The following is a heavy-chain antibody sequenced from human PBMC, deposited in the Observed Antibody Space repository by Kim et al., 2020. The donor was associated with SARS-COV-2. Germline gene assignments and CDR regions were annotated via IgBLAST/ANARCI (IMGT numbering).Heavy chain of an antibody. CDR3: ARDLHNSWCIDH. V-gene: IGHV1-46*01. D-gene: IGHD1-1*01. J-gene: IGHJ4*02. Sequence: ASVKVSCKASGYVFITSHIHRVRQAPGQGLEWMGIFTPSSGYTAYAQKFQGRVTMAGDTSTSTAYMELSSLRSEDTAVYYCARDLHNSWCIDHWGQGTLVTVSS. CDR1: GYVFITSH. CDR2: FTPSSGYT.